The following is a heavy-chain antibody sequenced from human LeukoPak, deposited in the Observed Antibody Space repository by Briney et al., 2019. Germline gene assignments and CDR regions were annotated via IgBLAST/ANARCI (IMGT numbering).Heavy chain of an antibody. CDR2: INPSGGST. J-gene: IGHJ6*02. CDR1: GYTITRNY. Sequence: ASVNVSCKSSGYTITRNYIHWVRQAPGQGLERMGIINPSGGSTSYAQNFQGRVTMTRDTSTSTVYMELSSLRSEDTAVYYCATTHGRLTGTTGGYYDMDVWGQGTTVTVSS. D-gene: IGHD1-7*01. CDR3: ATTHGRLTGTTGGYYDMDV. V-gene: IGHV1-46*01.